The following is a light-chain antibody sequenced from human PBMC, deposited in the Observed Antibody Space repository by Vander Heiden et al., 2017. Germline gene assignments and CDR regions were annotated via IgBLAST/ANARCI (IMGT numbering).Light chain of an antibody. V-gene: IGKV4-1*01. Sequence: DIDMTQSPDSLSVSLGERTTINCKSSQSVLHSSNNENYLAWYQQKPGQPPKLLIYWASARESGVPERFSGSGSGTDFTLTISSLQAEDVAVYYCQQYYTTPYTFGQGTKLDIK. CDR3: QQYYTTPYT. CDR2: WAS. CDR1: QSVLHSSNNENY. J-gene: IGKJ2*01.